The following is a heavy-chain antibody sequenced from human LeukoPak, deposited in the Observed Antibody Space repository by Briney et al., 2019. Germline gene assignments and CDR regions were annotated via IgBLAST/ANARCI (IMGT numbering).Heavy chain of an antibody. D-gene: IGHD3-10*02. V-gene: IGHV3-64*01. J-gene: IGHJ6*04. CDR1: GFTFSSYA. CDR3: AELGITMIGGV. Sequence: GGSLRLSCAASGFTFSSYAMHWVRQAPGKGLEYVSAISSNGGSTYYANSVKGRSTISRDNSKNTLYLQMGSLRAEDTAVYYCAELGITMIGGVWGKGTTVTISS. CDR2: ISSNGGST.